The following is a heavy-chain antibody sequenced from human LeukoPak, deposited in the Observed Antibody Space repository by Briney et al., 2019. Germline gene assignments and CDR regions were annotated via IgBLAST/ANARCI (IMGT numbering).Heavy chain of an antibody. CDR3: ARERWDLISNKYYYYGLDV. V-gene: IGHV3-7*03. CDR2: IKQDGSEK. CDR1: GFTFSSYA. D-gene: IGHD1-26*01. Sequence: GGSLRLSCAASGFTFSSYAMTWVRQAPGRGLEWVASIKQDGSEKYYVDSVKGRFSISRDNAKNSLYLQMNSLTADDTAVYYCARERWDLISNKYYYYGLDVWGQGTTVTVSS. J-gene: IGHJ6*02.